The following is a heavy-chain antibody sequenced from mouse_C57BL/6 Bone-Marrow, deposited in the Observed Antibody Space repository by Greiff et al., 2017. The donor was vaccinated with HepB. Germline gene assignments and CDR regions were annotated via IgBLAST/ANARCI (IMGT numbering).Heavy chain of an antibody. CDR2: IRSKSNNYAT. J-gene: IGHJ3*01. CDR1: GFSFNTYA. V-gene: IGHV10-1*01. CDR3: VRQKRAWFAY. Sequence: DVKLQESGGGLVQPKGSLKLSCAASGFSFNTYAMNWVRQAPGKGLEWVARIRSKSNNYATYYADSVKDRFTISRDDSESMLYLQMNNLKTEDTAMYYCVRQKRAWFAYWGQGTLVTVSA.